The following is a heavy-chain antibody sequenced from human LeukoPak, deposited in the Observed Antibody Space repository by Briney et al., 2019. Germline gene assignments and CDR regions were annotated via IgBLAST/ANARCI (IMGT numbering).Heavy chain of an antibody. CDR2: IYYSGST. D-gene: IGHD6-25*01. J-gene: IGHJ3*02. CDR3: ASARLGSGLEGAFDI. CDR1: GASISSYF. Sequence: SETLSLTCTVSGASISSYFWSWIRQPPGKGLEWIGYIYYSGSTNYNPSLKSRVTISVDTSKNQFSLKLSSVTAADTAVYYCASARLGSGLEGAFDIWGQGTMVTVSS. V-gene: IGHV4-59*01.